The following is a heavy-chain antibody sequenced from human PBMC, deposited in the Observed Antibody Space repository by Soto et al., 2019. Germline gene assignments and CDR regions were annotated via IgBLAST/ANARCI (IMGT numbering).Heavy chain of an antibody. D-gene: IGHD5-12*01. CDR1: GFICSSYD. CDR3: AKATAITGGAFEI. Sequence: GGSLRLSCAVSGFICSSYDMSWVLHAPGKGLDWVSTILVGGSTHYEDSVKGRFTISRDTSKNTVYLQMNSLTAGDTAVYYCAKATAITGGAFEIYGQGTLVTVS. CDR2: ILVGGST. V-gene: IGHV3-23*01. J-gene: IGHJ3*02.